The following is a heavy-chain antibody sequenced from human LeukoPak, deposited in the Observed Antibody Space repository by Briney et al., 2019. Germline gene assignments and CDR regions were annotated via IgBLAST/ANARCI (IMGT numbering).Heavy chain of an antibody. J-gene: IGHJ5*02. V-gene: IGHV5-51*01. Sequence: GESLKISCKGSGYSFTNYWIGWVRQMPGKGLEWMGIIHSDDSDTRYSPSFQGHVTISADKSISTAYLQWSSLKASDTAMYYCARRFCSGGSCQDWFDPWGQGTLVTVSS. D-gene: IGHD2-15*01. CDR3: ARRFCSGGSCQDWFDP. CDR2: IHSDDSDT. CDR1: GYSFTNYW.